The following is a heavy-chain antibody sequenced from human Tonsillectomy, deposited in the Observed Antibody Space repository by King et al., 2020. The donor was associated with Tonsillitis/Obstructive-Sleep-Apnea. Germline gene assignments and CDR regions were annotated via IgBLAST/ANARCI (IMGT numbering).Heavy chain of an antibody. CDR2: ISSSSSYI. CDR1: GFTFSSYS. V-gene: IGHV3-21*01. CDR3: AREDYGRLKDLDY. D-gene: IGHD4-17*01. J-gene: IGHJ4*02. Sequence: VQLVESGGGLVKPGGSLRLSCAASGFTFSSYSMNWVRQAPGKGLEWVSSISSSSSYIYYADSVKGRFTISRDNAKNSLYLQMNSLRAEDTAVYYCAREDYGRLKDLDYWGQGPLVTVSS.